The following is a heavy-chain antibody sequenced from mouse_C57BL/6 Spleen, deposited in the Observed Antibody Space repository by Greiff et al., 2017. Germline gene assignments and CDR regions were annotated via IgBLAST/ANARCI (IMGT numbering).Heavy chain of an antibody. CDR2: INPGSGGT. V-gene: IGHV1-54*01. Sequence: QVQLQQSGAELVRPGTSVKVSCKASGYAFTNYLIEWVKQRPGQGLEWIGVINPGSGGTNYNEKFKGKATLTADKSSSTAYMQLSSLTSEDSAVYFCALSKAFDVWGTGTTVTVSS. J-gene: IGHJ1*03. CDR1: GYAFTNYL. CDR3: ALSKAFDV.